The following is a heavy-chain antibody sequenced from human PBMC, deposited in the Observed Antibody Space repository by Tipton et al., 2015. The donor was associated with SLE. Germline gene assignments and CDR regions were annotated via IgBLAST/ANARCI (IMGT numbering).Heavy chain of an antibody. D-gene: IGHD5-24*01. V-gene: IGHV3-21*03. J-gene: IGHJ4*02. Sequence: GSLRLSCAASGFTFSSYSMNWVRQAPGKGLEWVSSISSSSSYIYYADSVKGRFTISRDNAKNSPYLQMNSLRAEDTAVYYCARVGDGHAPDYWGQGTLVTVSS. CDR1: GFTFSSYS. CDR3: ARVGDGHAPDY. CDR2: ISSSSSYI.